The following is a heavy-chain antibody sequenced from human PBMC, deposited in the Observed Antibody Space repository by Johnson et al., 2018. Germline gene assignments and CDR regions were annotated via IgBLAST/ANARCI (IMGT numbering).Heavy chain of an antibody. CDR2: INWNSGSI. D-gene: IGHD3-16*01. CDR1: GFTFDDYA. V-gene: IGHV3-9*01. CDR3: AKNIEGQWRLRLGTYFQH. J-gene: IGHJ1*01. Sequence: VQLVESGGGLVQPGRSLRLSCAASGFTFDDYAMHWVRQAPGKGLEWVSGINWNSGSIGYADSVKGRFTISRDNAKNSVYLQMNSLRVEDTALYYCAKNIEGQWRLRLGTYFQHWGQGTLVTVSS.